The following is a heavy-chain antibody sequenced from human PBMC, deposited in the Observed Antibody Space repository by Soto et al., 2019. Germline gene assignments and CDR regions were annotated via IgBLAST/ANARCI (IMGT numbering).Heavy chain of an antibody. Sequence: GGSLRLSCAASGFSFDDYAMHWVRQAPWKGLEWVSGISWNSGSIGYADSVKGRFTISRDNAKNSLYVQMNSLRAEDTALYYGAKDARGGSRWYFFYNDMETWGKET. CDR2: ISWNSGSI. V-gene: IGHV3-9*01. J-gene: IGHJ6*03. D-gene: IGHD2-15*01. CDR1: GFSFDDYA. CDR3: AKDARGGSRWYFFYNDMET.